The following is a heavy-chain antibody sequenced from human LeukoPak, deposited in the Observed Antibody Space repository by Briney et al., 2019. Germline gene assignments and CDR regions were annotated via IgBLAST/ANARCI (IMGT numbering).Heavy chain of an antibody. CDR2: NYYSGST. J-gene: IGHJ4*02. D-gene: IGHD4-23*01. CDR1: GGSISSYY. Sequence: PSETLSLTCTVSGGSISSYYWSWIRQPPGKGLEWIGYNYYSGSTNYNPSLKSRVTISVGTSKSQFSLKLTSVTAADTAVYYCATLTTVVTAYYFDHWGQGTLVTVSS. CDR3: ATLTTVVTAYYFDH. V-gene: IGHV4-59*08.